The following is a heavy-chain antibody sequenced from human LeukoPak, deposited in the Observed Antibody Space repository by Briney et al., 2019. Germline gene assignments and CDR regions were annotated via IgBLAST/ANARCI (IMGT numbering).Heavy chain of an antibody. D-gene: IGHD6-6*01. Sequence: GGSLRLSCAASGFTFSSYAMSLVRQAPGKGLEWVSAISGSGGSTYYADSVKGRFTISRDNSKNTLYLQMNSLRAEDTAVYYCAKDYSSSSVYYFDYWGQGTLVTVSS. J-gene: IGHJ4*02. V-gene: IGHV3-23*01. CDR2: ISGSGGST. CDR3: AKDYSSSSVYYFDY. CDR1: GFTFSSYA.